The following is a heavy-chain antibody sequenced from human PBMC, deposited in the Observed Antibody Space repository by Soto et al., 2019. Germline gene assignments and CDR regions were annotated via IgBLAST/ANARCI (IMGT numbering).Heavy chain of an antibody. Sequence: QVQLVESGGGVVQPGRSLRLCCAASGFTFSVYGMHWVRQAPGKGLEWVALVSYDGSIKYYADSVKGRFTISRDNSKNTLYLQMNSLRVEDTAVYYCAKDGSHLAVAGTSPTSYFYGLAVWGQGTTVTVSS. CDR2: VSYDGSIK. J-gene: IGHJ6*02. CDR1: GFTFSVYG. D-gene: IGHD6-19*01. V-gene: IGHV3-30*18. CDR3: AKDGSHLAVAGTSPTSYFYGLAV.